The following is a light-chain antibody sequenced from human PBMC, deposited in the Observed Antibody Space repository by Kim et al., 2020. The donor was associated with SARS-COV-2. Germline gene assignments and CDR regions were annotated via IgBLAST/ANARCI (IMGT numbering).Light chain of an antibody. J-gene: IGKJ4*01. V-gene: IGKV3-15*01. CDR3: QQYNDWLVT. CDR2: AAS. Sequence: EIVMTQSPATLSVSPGGRATLSCRASESISSNLAWYQQKPGQAPRLLIYAASTRATGISGKFSGSGSGTDFTLTISSLQSEDCAMYYCQQYNDWLVTFGGGTKVDIK. CDR1: ESISSN.